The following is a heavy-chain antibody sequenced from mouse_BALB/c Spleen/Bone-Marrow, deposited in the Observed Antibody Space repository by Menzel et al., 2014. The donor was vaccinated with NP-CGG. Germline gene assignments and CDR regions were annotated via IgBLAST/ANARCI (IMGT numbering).Heavy chain of an antibody. CDR3: ARPLYYYGSSPFYAMDY. D-gene: IGHD1-1*01. CDR2: ISSGGGST. CDR1: GFAFSSYD. V-gene: IGHV5-12-1*01. J-gene: IGHJ4*01. Sequence: DVKLVESGGGLVKPGGSLKLSCAASGFAFSSYDMSWVRQTPEKRLEWVAYISSGGGSTYYPDTVKGRFTISRDNAKNTLCLQMSSLKSEDTAMYYCARPLYYYGSSPFYAMDYWGQGTSVTVSS.